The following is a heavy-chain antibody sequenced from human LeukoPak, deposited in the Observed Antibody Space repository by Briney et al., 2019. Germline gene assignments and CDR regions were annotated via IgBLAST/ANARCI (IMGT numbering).Heavy chain of an antibody. CDR2: IYSGGST. D-gene: IGHD4-17*01. CDR1: GFTVSSNY. V-gene: IGHV3-66*04. CDR3: ARPENDYGSSFDY. J-gene: IGHJ4*02. Sequence: GGSLRLSCAASGFTVSSNYMSWVRQAPGKGLEWVSVIYSGGSTYYADSVKGRFTISRDNSKNTLYLQMNSLRAEDTAVYYCARPENDYGSSFDYWGQETLVTVSS.